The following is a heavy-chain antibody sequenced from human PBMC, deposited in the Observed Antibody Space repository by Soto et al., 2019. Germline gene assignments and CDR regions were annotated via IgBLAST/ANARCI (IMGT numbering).Heavy chain of an antibody. CDR1: GYTFTSYG. J-gene: IGHJ4*02. CDR2: ISAYNGNR. D-gene: IGHD6-19*01. Sequence: QVQLVQSGAEVKKPGASVKVSCKASGYTFTSYGISWVRQAPGKGLEWMGWISAYNGNRNYAQKLKGRDIMTTDTSTSTAYMELRRLRSDDTAVYYCARHLQWLFDYWGQGTLVTVSS. V-gene: IGHV1-18*04. CDR3: ARHLQWLFDY.